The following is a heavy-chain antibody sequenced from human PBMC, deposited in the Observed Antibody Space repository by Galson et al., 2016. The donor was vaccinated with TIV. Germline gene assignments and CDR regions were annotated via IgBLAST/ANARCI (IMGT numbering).Heavy chain of an antibody. V-gene: IGHV3-30*02. Sequence: SLRLSCAASGFTFSSFGMHWVRQAPGKGLEWVALIRYDGSRRYYAGSVKGRFTISRDDSNNTLYLQMNGLRRDDSAVYYCASGVVAHTYYFYGMDVWGQGTTVTVSS. CDR2: IRYDGSRR. CDR1: GFTFSSFG. D-gene: IGHD2-15*01. CDR3: ASGVVAHTYYFYGMDV. J-gene: IGHJ6*02.